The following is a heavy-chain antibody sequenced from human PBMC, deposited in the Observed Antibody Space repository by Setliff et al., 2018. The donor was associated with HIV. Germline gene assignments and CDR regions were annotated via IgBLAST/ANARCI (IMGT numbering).Heavy chain of an antibody. CDR1: GGSFSGHY. CDR3: ARTRALNASNWNPFDY. Sequence: PSETLSLTCAVYGGSFSGHYWSWIRQPPGRGLQWIGEIYHSGATTYNPSLKSRATISVDRSKNQFSLKLTPLTTSDVGLYYCARTRALNASNWNPFDYWGQGTLVTVSS. CDR2: IYHSGAT. J-gene: IGHJ4*02. D-gene: IGHD1-20*01. V-gene: IGHV4-34*01.